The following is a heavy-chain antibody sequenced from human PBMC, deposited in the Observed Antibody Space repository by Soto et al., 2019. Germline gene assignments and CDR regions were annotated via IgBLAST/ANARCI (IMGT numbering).Heavy chain of an antibody. Sequence: QVQLVQSGAEVKKPGASVKVSCTASGYTFTGYDINWVRQAPGQGLEWLGWMSPKYGSTGYAQKFQGRVTMTRDTSISPAYMELTSLRSEDTGVYFCAREEYTRRHPFDYWGQGTLVTVSS. CDR1: GYTFTGYD. CDR2: MSPKYGST. CDR3: AREEYTRRHPFDY. J-gene: IGHJ4*02. D-gene: IGHD2-2*02. V-gene: IGHV1-8*01.